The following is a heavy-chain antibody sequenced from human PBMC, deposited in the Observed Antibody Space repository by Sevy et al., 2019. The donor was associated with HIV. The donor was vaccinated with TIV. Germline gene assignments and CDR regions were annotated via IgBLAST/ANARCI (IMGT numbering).Heavy chain of an antibody. CDR1: GGTFSGYA. J-gene: IGHJ5*01. CDR3: ARDRDTGWFDS. Sequence: ASVKVSCKTSGGTFSGYAISWVRQAPGQGLEWMGGIIAVSGTTNYVEKFQGRLTITADVSTRTVYMELRSLKTEDTAIYYCARDRDTGWFDSWGQGTLVTVSS. D-gene: IGHD3-10*01. V-gene: IGHV1-69*13. CDR2: IIAVSGTT.